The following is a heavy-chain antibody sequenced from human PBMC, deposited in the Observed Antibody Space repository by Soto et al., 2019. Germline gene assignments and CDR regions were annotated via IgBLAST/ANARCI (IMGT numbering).Heavy chain of an antibody. Sequence: QVQLVQSGAEVKKPGSLVKVSCKASGGTFSSYGISWVRQAPGQGLEWMGGIIPIFSTANYAQKFQGRVTITADESTSIAYMELSSLRSEDTAVYYCARSEWLIHDPIYHYYDMDVWGQGTTVTVSS. D-gene: IGHD6-19*01. J-gene: IGHJ6*02. CDR2: IIPIFSTA. V-gene: IGHV1-69*12. CDR1: GGTFSSYG. CDR3: ARSEWLIHDPIYHYYDMDV.